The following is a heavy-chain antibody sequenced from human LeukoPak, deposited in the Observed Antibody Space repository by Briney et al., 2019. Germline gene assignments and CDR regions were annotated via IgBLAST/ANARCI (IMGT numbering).Heavy chain of an antibody. CDR1: GFTFSSYE. CDR3: ASPAAPYYYDSSGYYLY. V-gene: IGHV3-48*03. J-gene: IGHJ4*02. D-gene: IGHD3-22*01. Sequence: GGSLRLSCAASGFTFSSYEMNWVRQAPGKGLEWVSYISSSGSTIYYADSVKGRFTISRDNAKNSLYLQMNSLRAEDTAVYYCASPAAPYYYDSSGYYLYWGQGTLVTVSS. CDR2: ISSSGSTI.